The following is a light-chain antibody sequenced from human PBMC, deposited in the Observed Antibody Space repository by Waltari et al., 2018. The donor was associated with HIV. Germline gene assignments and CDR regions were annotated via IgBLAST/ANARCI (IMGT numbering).Light chain of an antibody. Sequence: QSALTQPASVSGSPGQSITISCTGTSSDVGSYNLVSWYQQHPGKAPKLMIYEVSNRPSGVSNRCSGSKSGNTASRTISGLQAEDEADYYCCSYAGSSTPVVFGGGTKLTVL. J-gene: IGLJ2*01. CDR3: CSYAGSSTPVV. V-gene: IGLV2-23*02. CDR2: EVS. CDR1: SSDVGSYNL.